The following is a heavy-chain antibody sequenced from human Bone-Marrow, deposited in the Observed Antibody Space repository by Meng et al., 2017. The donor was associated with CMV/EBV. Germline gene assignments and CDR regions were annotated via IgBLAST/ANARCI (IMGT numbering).Heavy chain of an antibody. CDR1: GFTFISYA. Sequence: GESLKISCAGSGFTFISYAMTWVRQAPGKGLEWVSSISGSNRYINYAESVRGRFIVSRDNAKNSLSLQMNSLRGDDTAVYYCTRVDCSGPSCHLRPFDIWGQGTMVTVSS. J-gene: IGHJ3*02. V-gene: IGHV3-21*06. D-gene: IGHD2-2*01. CDR2: ISGSNRYI. CDR3: TRVDCSGPSCHLRPFDI.